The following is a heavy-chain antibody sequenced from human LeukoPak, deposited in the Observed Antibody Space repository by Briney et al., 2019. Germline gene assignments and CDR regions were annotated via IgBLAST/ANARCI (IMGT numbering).Heavy chain of an antibody. J-gene: IGHJ5*02. Sequence: SVKVSCKASGGTFSSYAISWVRQAPGQGLEWMGRIIPIFGTANYAQKFQGRVTITTDESTCTAYMELSSLRSEDTAVYYCARGPIAARPDNWFDPWGQGTLVTVSS. CDR2: IIPIFGTA. V-gene: IGHV1-69*05. CDR1: GGTFSSYA. CDR3: ARGPIAARPDNWFDP. D-gene: IGHD6-6*01.